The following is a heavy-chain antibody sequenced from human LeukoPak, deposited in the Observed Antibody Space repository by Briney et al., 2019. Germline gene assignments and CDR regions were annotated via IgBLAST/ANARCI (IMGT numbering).Heavy chain of an antibody. D-gene: IGHD1-7*01. CDR1: GYSFTSYW. J-gene: IGHJ4*02. Sequence: GESLKISCKGSGYSFTSYWIGWVRQMPGKGREWMGIIYPGDSDTRYSPSFQGQVTISADKSISTAHLQWSSLKASDTAMYYCARPSNWNFAGDWGQGTLVTVSS. CDR2: IYPGDSDT. V-gene: IGHV5-51*01. CDR3: ARPSNWNFAGD.